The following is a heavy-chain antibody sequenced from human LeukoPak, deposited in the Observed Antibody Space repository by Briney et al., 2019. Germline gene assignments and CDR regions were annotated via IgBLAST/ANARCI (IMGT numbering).Heavy chain of an antibody. Sequence: GGSLRLSCAASGFTFGSYEMNWVRQAPGKGLEWVSYISSSGSTIYYADSVKGRFTISRDNAKNSLYLQMNSLRAEDTAVYYCARDLYCSSTSCSDYWGQGTLVTVSS. V-gene: IGHV3-48*03. CDR2: ISSSGSTI. CDR1: GFTFGSYE. D-gene: IGHD2-2*01. CDR3: ARDLYCSSTSCSDY. J-gene: IGHJ4*02.